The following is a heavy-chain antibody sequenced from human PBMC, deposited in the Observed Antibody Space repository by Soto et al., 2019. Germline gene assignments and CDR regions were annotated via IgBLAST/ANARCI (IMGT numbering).Heavy chain of an antibody. Sequence: EVQLVESGGGLVKPGGALRLSCAASGFTFSSYSMNWVRQAPGKGLEWVSSISSSSSYIYYADSVKGRFTISRDNAKNSLYVQMNSLRAEDTAVYYCMLRDYIWGSYRRTDAFDIWGQGTMVTVSS. CDR3: MLRDYIWGSYRRTDAFDI. CDR1: GFTFSSYS. J-gene: IGHJ3*02. CDR2: ISSSSSYI. D-gene: IGHD3-16*02. V-gene: IGHV3-21*01.